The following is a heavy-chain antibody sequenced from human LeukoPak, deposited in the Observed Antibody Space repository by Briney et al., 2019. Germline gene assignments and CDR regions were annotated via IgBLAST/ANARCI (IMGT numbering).Heavy chain of an antibody. Sequence: ASVKVSCKASGYTFTSYGITWVRQAPGQGLEWMGWISAYNGNTNYAQRLQGRVTMTTDTSTRTAYMELRSLRSDDTALYYCARGLQPGYYFDYWGQGTLVTVSS. CDR2: ISAYNGNT. V-gene: IGHV1-18*01. D-gene: IGHD4-11*01. J-gene: IGHJ4*02. CDR3: ARGLQPGYYFDY. CDR1: GYTFTSYG.